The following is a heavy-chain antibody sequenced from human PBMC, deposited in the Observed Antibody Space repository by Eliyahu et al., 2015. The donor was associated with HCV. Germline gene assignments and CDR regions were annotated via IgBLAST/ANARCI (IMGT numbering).Heavy chain of an antibody. D-gene: IGHD3-22*01. CDR3: AKPNYYDSSGYYRGLRSHIDY. Sequence: QVQLVESGGGVVQPGRSLRLSCXASGFTFXSYGMHWVRQAPGKGLEWVAVISYDGSNKYYADSVKGRFTISRDNSKNTLYLQMNSLRAEDTAVYYCAKPNYYDSSGYYRGLRSHIDYWGQGTLVTVSS. J-gene: IGHJ4*02. V-gene: IGHV3-30*18. CDR2: ISYDGSNK. CDR1: GFTFXSYG.